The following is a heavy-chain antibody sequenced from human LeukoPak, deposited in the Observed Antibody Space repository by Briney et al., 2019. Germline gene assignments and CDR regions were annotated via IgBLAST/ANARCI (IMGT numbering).Heavy chain of an antibody. V-gene: IGHV1-18*01. CDR3: ATSSTAGNGY. J-gene: IGHJ4*02. CDR2: TSAYNGNT. CDR1: GYTFTNYG. D-gene: IGHD6-19*01. Sequence: ASVKVSCKASGYTFTNYGISWVRQAPGQGVEWMGWTSAYNGNTNYAQKLQGTVTMTTDTSTNTAYMELRSLRSDDTAVYYCATSSTAGNGYWGQGTLVTVSS.